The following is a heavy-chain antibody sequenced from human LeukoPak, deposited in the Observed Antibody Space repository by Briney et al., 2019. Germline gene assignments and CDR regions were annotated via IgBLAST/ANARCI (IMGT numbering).Heavy chain of an antibody. Sequence: SETLSLTCAVSGYSISSGYYWGWIRQPPGKGLEWIGSIYHSGSTYYNPSLKSRVTISVDTSKNQFSLKLSSVTAAHTAVYYCARRFGGSPDYWGQGTLVTVSS. V-gene: IGHV4-38-2*01. CDR3: ARRFGGSPDY. CDR1: GYSISSGYY. J-gene: IGHJ4*02. D-gene: IGHD1-26*01. CDR2: IYHSGST.